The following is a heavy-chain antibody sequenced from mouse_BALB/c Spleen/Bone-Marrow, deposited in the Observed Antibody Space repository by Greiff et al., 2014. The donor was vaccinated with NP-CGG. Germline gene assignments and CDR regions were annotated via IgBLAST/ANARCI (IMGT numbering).Heavy chain of an antibody. Sequence: QVQLQQSGAELVRPGASVKLSCKASGYSFTIYWMNWVKQRPGQGLEWIGMIHPSDIETRLNQKFKDKATLTVDKSSNTAYMQLSSPTSEDSAVDYCARGEITAFAYWGQGTLVTVSA. CDR2: IHPSDIET. D-gene: IGHD2-4*01. CDR3: ARGEITAFAY. CDR1: GYSFTIYW. J-gene: IGHJ3*01. V-gene: IGHV1-61*01.